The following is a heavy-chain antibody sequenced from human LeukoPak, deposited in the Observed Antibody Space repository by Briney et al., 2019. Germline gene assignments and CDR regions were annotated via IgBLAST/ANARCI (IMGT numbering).Heavy chain of an antibody. J-gene: IGHJ4*02. CDR3: AKLSGGSPLGYFDY. CDR2: ISGSGGST. D-gene: IGHD2-15*01. Sequence: PGGSLRLSCAASGFTFSSYAMSWVRQAPGKGLEWVSAISGSGGSTYYADSVKGRLTISRDNSKNTLYLQMNSLRAEDTAVYYCAKLSGGSPLGYFDYWGQGTLVTVSS. CDR1: GFTFSSYA. V-gene: IGHV3-23*01.